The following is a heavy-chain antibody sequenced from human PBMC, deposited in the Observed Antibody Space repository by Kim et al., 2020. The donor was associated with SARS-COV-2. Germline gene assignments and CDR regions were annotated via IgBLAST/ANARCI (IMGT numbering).Heavy chain of an antibody. Sequence: GGSLRLSCAASGFTVSSYWMHWVRQAPGKGLVWVSRINSDGSSTSYADSVKGRFTISRDNAKNTLYLQMNRLRAEDTAVYYCARRMWTGTYYYFDHWGQGTLVSVPT. CDR3: ARRMWTGTYYYFDH. CDR2: INSDGSST. V-gene: IGHV3-74*01. J-gene: IGHJ4*02. CDR1: GFTVSSYW. D-gene: IGHD1-1*01.